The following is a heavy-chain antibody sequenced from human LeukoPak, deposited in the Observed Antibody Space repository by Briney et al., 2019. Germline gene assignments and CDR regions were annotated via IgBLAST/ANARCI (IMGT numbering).Heavy chain of an antibody. CDR1: GGSISSYY. CDR3: ARLMGERREDFDY. J-gene: IGHJ4*02. V-gene: IGHV4-59*08. D-gene: IGHD3-16*01. Sequence: SETLSLTCTVSGGSISSYYWSWIRQPPGKGLEWIGYIYYSGSTNYNPSLKSRVTISVDTSKNQFSLKPSSVTAADTAVYYCARLMGERREDFDYWGQGTLVTVSS. CDR2: IYYSGST.